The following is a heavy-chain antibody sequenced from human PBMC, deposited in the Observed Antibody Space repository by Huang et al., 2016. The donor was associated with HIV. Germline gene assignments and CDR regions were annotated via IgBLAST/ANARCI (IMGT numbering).Heavy chain of an antibody. CDR2: LYYTVKS. J-gene: IGHJ2*01. Sequence: QMRFQESGPGLVKPSGTLSLTCNVSGGSINTGRYYWGWIRQPPGQGLEWVGSLYYTVKSHYDPSLKGRLTRSADTSKNQFSLNLSAVTAADTAIYYCARNHDFWRGRMFAISYFDVWGRGTLVTVAS. V-gene: IGHV4-39*01. CDR3: ARNHDFWRGRMFAISYFDV. CDR1: GGSINTGRYY. D-gene: IGHD3-3*01.